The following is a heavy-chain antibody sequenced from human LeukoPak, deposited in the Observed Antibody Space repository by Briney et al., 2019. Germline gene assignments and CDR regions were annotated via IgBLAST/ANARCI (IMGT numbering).Heavy chain of an antibody. Sequence: PSETLSLTCSVSGGSIISNYYFGWIRQPPGKGLEWIGSIFFNGSTYYSSSLKSRVTISVDTSKNQFSLKLSSVTAADTAVYYCARDTYGYDILTGYYYWFDPWGQGTLVTVSS. J-gene: IGHJ5*02. CDR2: IFFNGST. CDR1: GGSIISNYY. CDR3: ARDTYGYDILTGYYYWFDP. V-gene: IGHV4-39*07. D-gene: IGHD3-9*01.